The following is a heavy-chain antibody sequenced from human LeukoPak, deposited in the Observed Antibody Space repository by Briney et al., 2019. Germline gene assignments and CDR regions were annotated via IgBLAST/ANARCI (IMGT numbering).Heavy chain of an antibody. CDR3: ARNTFDSWFDP. CDR1: GGSISSYY. Sequence: SETLSLTCTVSGGSISSYYWSWIRQPPGKGLEWIGYIYYSGSTNYNPSLKSRVTISVDTSKNQFSLKLSSVTAADTAVYYCARNTFDSWFDPWGQGTLVTVSS. CDR2: IYYSGST. D-gene: IGHD3-22*01. J-gene: IGHJ5*02. V-gene: IGHV4-59*01.